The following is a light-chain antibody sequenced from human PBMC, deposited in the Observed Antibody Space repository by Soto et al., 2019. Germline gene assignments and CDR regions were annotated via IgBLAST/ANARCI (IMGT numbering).Light chain of an antibody. V-gene: IGKV1-39*01. Sequence: DIQMTQSPSFLSASVGDRVTITCRASQSIASYLNWYQQKPGKAPKLLIYAASSLQSGVPSRFSGSGSGTHFTLTISSLQAEDFASYYCQQSYSAPYSFGPGAKLEIK. J-gene: IGKJ2*01. CDR1: QSIASY. CDR2: AAS. CDR3: QQSYSAPYS.